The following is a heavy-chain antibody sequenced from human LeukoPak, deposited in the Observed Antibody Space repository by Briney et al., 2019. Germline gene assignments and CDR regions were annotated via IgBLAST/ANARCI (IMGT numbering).Heavy chain of an antibody. V-gene: IGHV1-2*02. CDR3: ARDLGFSSPAPDAFDI. CDR2: INPNSGGT. J-gene: IGHJ3*02. D-gene: IGHD2-2*01. Sequence: ASVKVSCKASGYTFTGYYMHWVRQAPRQGLEWMGWINPNSGGTNYAQKFQGRVTMTRDTSISTAYMELSRLRSDDTAVYYCARDLGFSSPAPDAFDIWGQGTMVTVSS. CDR1: GYTFTGYY.